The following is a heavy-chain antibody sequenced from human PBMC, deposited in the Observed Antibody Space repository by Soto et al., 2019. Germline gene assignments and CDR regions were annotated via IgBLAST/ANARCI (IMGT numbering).Heavy chain of an antibody. Sequence: TLSLTCTVSGGSISSGGYYWTWIRQHPGKGLEWIAYIYHSGYTFYNPSLKSRVTMSVDTSKNQFSLKLRSVTAADTAVYYCAKWEGLGSVYYYYAMDVWGQGTTVTVSS. CDR2: IYHSGYT. V-gene: IGHV4-31*03. CDR1: GGSISSGGYY. D-gene: IGHD1-26*01. CDR3: AKWEGLGSVYYYYAMDV. J-gene: IGHJ6*02.